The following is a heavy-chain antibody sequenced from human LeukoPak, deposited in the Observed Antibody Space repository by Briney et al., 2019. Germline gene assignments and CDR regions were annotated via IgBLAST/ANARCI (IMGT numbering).Heavy chain of an antibody. J-gene: IGHJ4*02. CDR2: IKQDGSEK. CDR1: GFTFSSYW. D-gene: IGHD4-17*01. Sequence: GGSLRLSCAASGFTFSSYWMSWVRQAPGKGLEWVANIKQDGSEKYYVDSVKGRFTISRDNAKNSLYLQMNSLRAEDTAVYYCARDYGDYVLGDYFDYWGQGTLVTVSS. CDR3: ARDYGDYVLGDYFDY. V-gene: IGHV3-7*01.